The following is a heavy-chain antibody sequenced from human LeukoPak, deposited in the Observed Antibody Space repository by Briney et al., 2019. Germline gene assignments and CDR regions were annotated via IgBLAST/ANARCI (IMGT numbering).Heavy chain of an antibody. CDR2: VHYTGST. Sequence: SETLSLTCSVSGGSISTYYWSWFRQPPGKVLDWIGYVHYTGSTNYNPSLGSRVSMSVDMSKNQFSLKVRSVTAADTAVYYCARDARLAAAGTFDYWGQGTLVTVSS. J-gene: IGHJ4*02. V-gene: IGHV4-59*01. D-gene: IGHD6-13*01. CDR1: GGSISTYY. CDR3: ARDARLAAAGTFDY.